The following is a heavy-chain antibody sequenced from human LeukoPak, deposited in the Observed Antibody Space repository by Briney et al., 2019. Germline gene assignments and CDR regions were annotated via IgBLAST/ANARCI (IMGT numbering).Heavy chain of an antibody. CDR3: ARDHRVGSSPYDAFDI. V-gene: IGHV1-69*01. CDR2: IIPIFGTA. D-gene: IGHD6-6*01. J-gene: IGHJ3*02. Sequence: SVKVSCKASGGTFSSYAISWVRQAPGQGLEWMGGIIPIFGTANYAQKFQGRVTITADESTSTAYMELSSLRSEDTAVYYCARDHRVGSSPYDAFDIWGQGTMVTVSS. CDR1: GGTFSSYA.